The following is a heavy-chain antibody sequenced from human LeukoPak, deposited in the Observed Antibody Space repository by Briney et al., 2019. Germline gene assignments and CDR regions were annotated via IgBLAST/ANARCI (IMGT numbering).Heavy chain of an antibody. CDR3: ATTSTIFGVYYGMDV. Sequence: GGSLRLSCAASGFTFSSYWMHWVRQAPGKGLVWVSRINSDGSGTSYADSVKGRFTISRDNAKNTLYLQMNSLRAEDTAVYYCATTSTIFGVYYGMDVWGQGTTVTVSS. CDR1: GFTFSSYW. J-gene: IGHJ6*02. CDR2: INSDGSGT. D-gene: IGHD3-3*01. V-gene: IGHV3-74*01.